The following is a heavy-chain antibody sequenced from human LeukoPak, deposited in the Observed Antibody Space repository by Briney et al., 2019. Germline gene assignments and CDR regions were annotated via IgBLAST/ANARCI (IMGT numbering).Heavy chain of an antibody. D-gene: IGHD3-16*02. V-gene: IGHV3-23*01. CDR2: ICGSGDRT. CDR1: GFTFSTYA. Sequence: GGSLRLSCEASGFTFSTYALSWVRQAPGKGLEWVSAICGSGDRTWYADSVKGRFTISRDNSKNTVYLQMSSLRAEDTAVYYCARLSSGVWGTYRHYYFDYWGQGTLVTVSS. J-gene: IGHJ4*02. CDR3: ARLSSGVWGTYRHYYFDY.